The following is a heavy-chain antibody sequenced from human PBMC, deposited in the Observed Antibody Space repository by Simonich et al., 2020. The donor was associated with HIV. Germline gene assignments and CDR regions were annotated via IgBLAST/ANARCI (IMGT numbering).Heavy chain of an antibody. J-gene: IGHJ4*02. V-gene: IGHV1-18*01. CDR2: NSHYNGNT. CDR3: ARGTRFDY. CDR1: GYSFPTYV. D-gene: IGHD1-7*01. Sequence: QVQLVQSGTEVQKPGASVKVSCKASGYSFPTYVISLRRQAPGQGLEVMGWNSHYNGNTNYAQKLQELQGRVTMTTDTSTSTVYMELRSLTSDDTAVYYCARGTRFDYWGQGTLVIVSS.